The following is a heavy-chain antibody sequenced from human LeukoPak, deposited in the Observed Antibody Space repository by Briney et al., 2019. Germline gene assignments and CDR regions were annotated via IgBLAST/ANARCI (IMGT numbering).Heavy chain of an antibody. J-gene: IGHJ4*02. V-gene: IGHV3-30*02. D-gene: IGHD2-15*01. CDR3: ARILSRGWGELGY. CDR1: GFTFSNYG. Sequence: GGTLRLSCAASGFTFSNYGIHWVRQAPGKGLEWVAFIRDDGSNKYYADSVKGRFTISRDNSKNTLYLQMNSLRAEDTAVYYCARILSRGWGELGYWGQGNLVTVSS. CDR2: IRDDGSNK.